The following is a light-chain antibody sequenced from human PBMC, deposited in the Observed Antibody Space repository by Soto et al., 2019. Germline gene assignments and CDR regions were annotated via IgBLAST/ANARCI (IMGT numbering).Light chain of an antibody. V-gene: IGKV3-11*01. CDR3: QQRSNWPS. J-gene: IGKJ4*02. CDR1: QSVSSY. Sequence: EIVLTQSPATLSLSPGERATLSCRASQSVSSYLAWYQQKPGQAPRLLIYDASNRATGIPARFSGSGSWTDFTLTISSLEPEDFEVYYCQQRSNWPSFGGGTKVEIK. CDR2: DAS.